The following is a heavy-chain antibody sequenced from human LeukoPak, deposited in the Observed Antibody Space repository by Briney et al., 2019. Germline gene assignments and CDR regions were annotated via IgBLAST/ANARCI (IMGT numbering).Heavy chain of an antibody. J-gene: IGHJ6*02. Sequence: SETLSLTCAVSGVSISSGGYSWSWIRQPPGKGLEWIGNIYHSGSTYYNPSLKSRVTISVDRSKNQFSLKLSSVTAADTAVYYCARIGRGYSYGTGIYYGMDVWGQGTTVTVSS. CDR1: GVSISSGGYS. V-gene: IGHV4-30-2*01. D-gene: IGHD5-18*01. CDR2: IYHSGST. CDR3: ARIGRGYSYGTGIYYGMDV.